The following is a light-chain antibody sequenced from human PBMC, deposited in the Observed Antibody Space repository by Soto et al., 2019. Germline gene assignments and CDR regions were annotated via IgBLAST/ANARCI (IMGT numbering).Light chain of an antibody. V-gene: IGKV1-33*01. CDR3: QQYDNLPLT. CDR1: QDISNY. Sequence: DIPMTQSPSSLSASVGDRVTITCQASQDISNYLNWYQQKPGKAPKLLIYDASNLETGVPSRFSGSGSGTDFTFTISSLQTEDFATYYCQQYDNLPLTFGRGTKVEIK. J-gene: IGKJ4*01. CDR2: DAS.